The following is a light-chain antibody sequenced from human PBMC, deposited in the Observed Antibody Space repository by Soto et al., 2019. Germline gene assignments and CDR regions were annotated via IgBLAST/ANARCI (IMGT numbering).Light chain of an antibody. V-gene: IGKV3-11*01. CDR2: DAS. J-gene: IGKJ5*01. CDR1: QSVSSY. Sequence: EIVLTQSPATLSLSRGERATLSCRASQSVSSYLAWYQQKPGQSPRLLIYDASNRATGIPARFSGSGSGTDFTLTISSLEPEDFAVYYCQQHSNWPPLITFGQGTRLEIK. CDR3: QQHSNWPPLIT.